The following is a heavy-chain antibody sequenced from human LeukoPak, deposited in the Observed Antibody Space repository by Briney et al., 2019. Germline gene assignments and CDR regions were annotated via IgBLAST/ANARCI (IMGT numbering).Heavy chain of an antibody. D-gene: IGHD2-21*01. V-gene: IGHV3-23*01. CDR3: VKDVLRLNYGYFDL. J-gene: IGHJ2*01. Sequence: PGGSLRLSCAASGFTFSDYAMGWVRQAPGKGLEWVSGISGTARSAYYTDSVKGRFTVSRENSKKTLYLQMSSLRAEDTAVYYCVKDVLRLNYGYFDLWGRGTLVTVSS. CDR2: ISGTARSA. CDR1: GFTFSDYA.